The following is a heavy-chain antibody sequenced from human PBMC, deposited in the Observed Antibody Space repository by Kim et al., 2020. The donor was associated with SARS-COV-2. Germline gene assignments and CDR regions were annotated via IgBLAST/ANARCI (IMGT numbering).Heavy chain of an antibody. D-gene: IGHD3-22*01. CDR3: ARASYYYDSSGYQDFDI. CDR1: GYTFTSYA. CDR2: INTNTGNP. J-gene: IGHJ3*02. V-gene: IGHV7-4-1*02. Sequence: ASVKVSCKASGYTFTSYAMNWVRQAPGQGLEWMGWINTNTGNPTYAQGFTGRFVFSLDTSVSTAYLQISSLKAEDTAVYYCARASYYYDSSGYQDFDIWGQGTMVTVSS.